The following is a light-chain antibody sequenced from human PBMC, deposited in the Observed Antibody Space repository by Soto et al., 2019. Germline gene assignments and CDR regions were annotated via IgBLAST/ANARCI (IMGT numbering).Light chain of an antibody. CDR3: QQYDNWPVGT. J-gene: IGKJ1*01. Sequence: EIVLTQSPGTLSLSPGERATLSCRASQSVKNNLAWYQQKRGQSPRLLIYGAFTRATGVPARFSGSGSGTEFTLTISSLQSEDFAVYYCQQYDNWPVGTFGQGTKVDIK. CDR2: GAF. V-gene: IGKV3-15*01. CDR1: QSVKNN.